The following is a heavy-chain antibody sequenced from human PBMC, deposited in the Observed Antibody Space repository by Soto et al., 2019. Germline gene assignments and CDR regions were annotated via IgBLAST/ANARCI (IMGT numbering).Heavy chain of an antibody. J-gene: IGHJ4*02. CDR3: ARVTDYGDLDY. CDR2: IYYSGST. CDR1: GGSISSYY. D-gene: IGHD4-17*01. Sequence: QVQLQESGPGLVKPSETLSLTCTVSGGSISSYYWSWILQPPGKGLEWIGYIYYSGSTNYNPSLKSRVTRSVETSKNQFALKLSSVTAADTAVYYCARVTDYGDLDYWGQGTLGTVSS. V-gene: IGHV4-59*01.